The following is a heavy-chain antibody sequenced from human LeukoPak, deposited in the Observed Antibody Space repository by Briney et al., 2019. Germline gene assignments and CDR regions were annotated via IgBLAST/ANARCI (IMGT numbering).Heavy chain of an antibody. J-gene: IGHJ2*01. CDR1: GDSVSRISSY. V-gene: IGHV4-39*07. Sequence: PSETLSLTCSVSGDSVSRISSYWGWIRQPPGKGLEWIGAVYSSGSTYFNPSLNSRVTISLDTSKNHFSLNLSPVAAADTAVYYCARLAPRPLSAATNRAWFFALWGRGTLVTVSS. CDR3: ARLAPRPLSAATNRAWFFAL. D-gene: IGHD1-26*01. CDR2: VYSSGST.